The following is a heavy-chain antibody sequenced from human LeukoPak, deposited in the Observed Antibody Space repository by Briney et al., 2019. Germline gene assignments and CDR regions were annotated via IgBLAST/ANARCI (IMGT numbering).Heavy chain of an antibody. CDR1: GYTFTAYY. D-gene: IGHD3-22*01. V-gene: IGHV1-2*02. Sequence: ASVKVSCKASGYTFTAYYIHWVRQAPGQGLEWMGWVNPKNGATKYTQNFQGRVTMTRDTSINTAYMEVSRLTSDDTAVYYCARDLDYNGNSDYDPFDIWGQGTLVTVSS. CDR3: ARDLDYNGNSDYDPFDI. J-gene: IGHJ3*02. CDR2: VNPKNGAT.